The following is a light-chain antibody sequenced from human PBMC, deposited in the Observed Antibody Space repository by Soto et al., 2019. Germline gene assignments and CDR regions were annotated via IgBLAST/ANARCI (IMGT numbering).Light chain of an antibody. V-gene: IGKV1-12*01. CDR1: QGIGSS. CDR3: QQANTFPRT. J-gene: IGKJ1*01. Sequence: DIQMTQSPSSVSASVGDRVTITCRASQGIGSSLDWYQQKPGKAPKLLIHAASTLQRGVPSRFSGSGSGTDFTLTISSLQAEDFATYYCQQANTFPRTFGQGTKVEIE. CDR2: AAS.